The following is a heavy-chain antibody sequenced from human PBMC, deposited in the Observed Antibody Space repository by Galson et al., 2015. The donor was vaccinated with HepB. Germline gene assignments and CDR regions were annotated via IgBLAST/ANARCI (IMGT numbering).Heavy chain of an antibody. CDR1: GFTVSDYY. Sequence: SLRLSCAASGFTVSDYYMLWIRQAPGKGLEWVSYISSSGRTVYYADSVKGRFTISRGNAKNSLYLQMNSLRAEDTAVYYCARGRVGATPGYFDFWGQGTLVTVSS. J-gene: IGHJ4*02. CDR2: ISSSGRTV. D-gene: IGHD1-26*01. CDR3: ARGRVGATPGYFDF. V-gene: IGHV3-11*01.